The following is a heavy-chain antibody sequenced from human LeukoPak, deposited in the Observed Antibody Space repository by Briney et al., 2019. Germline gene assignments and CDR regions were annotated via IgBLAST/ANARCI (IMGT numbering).Heavy chain of an antibody. D-gene: IGHD6-25*01. J-gene: IGHJ4*02. Sequence: GRSLRLSCAASGFTFDDYAMHWVRQAPGKGLEWVSGISWNSGSIGYADSVKGRFTISRDNAKNSLYLQMNSLRAEDTALYYCAKVLSYSITAATDYWGQGTLVTVSS. CDR3: AKVLSYSITAATDY. CDR2: ISWNSGSI. CDR1: GFTFDDYA. V-gene: IGHV3-9*01.